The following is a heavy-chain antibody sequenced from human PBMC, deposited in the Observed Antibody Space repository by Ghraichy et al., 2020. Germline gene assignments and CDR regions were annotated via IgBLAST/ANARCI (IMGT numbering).Heavy chain of an antibody. CDR3: AMREGELYYFDY. V-gene: IGHV4-34*01. J-gene: IGHJ4*02. CDR1: GGSFSGYY. D-gene: IGHD3-16*01. Sequence: SQTLSLTCAVYGGSFSGYYWSWIRQPPGKGLEWIGEINHSGSTNYNPSLKSRVTISVDTSKNQFSLKLSSVTAADTAVYYCAMREGELYYFDYWGQGTLVTVSS. CDR2: INHSGST.